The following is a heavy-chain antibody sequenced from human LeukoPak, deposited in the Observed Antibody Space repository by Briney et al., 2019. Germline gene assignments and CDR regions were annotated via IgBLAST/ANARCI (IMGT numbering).Heavy chain of an antibody. Sequence: GGSLRLSCAASGFTFSTYAMTWVRQAPGRGLEWVSGVSGSGDRTNYADSVKSRFTVSRDNSKNTVYLEMNRLGVDDTAVYYCAKGLSSSTWADFDYWGQGILVTVFS. D-gene: IGHD6-13*01. CDR3: AKGLSSSTWADFDY. V-gene: IGHV3-23*01. J-gene: IGHJ4*02. CDR2: VSGSGDRT. CDR1: GFTFSTYA.